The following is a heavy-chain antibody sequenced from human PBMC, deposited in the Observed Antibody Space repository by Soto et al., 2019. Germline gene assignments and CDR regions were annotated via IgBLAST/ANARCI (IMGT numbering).Heavy chain of an antibody. V-gene: IGHV1-69*01. Sequence: QVQLVQSGAEVKKPGSSVKVSCKASGGTFSSYAISWVRQAPGQGLEWMGGIIPIFGTANYAQKFQGRVTITAEESTSTAYMERGSLSSEDTAVYFCARRQHIVVVSAILGGAFDIWGQGTMVTVSS. D-gene: IGHD2-21*01. J-gene: IGHJ3*02. CDR3: ARRQHIVVVSAILGGAFDI. CDR2: IIPIFGTA. CDR1: GGTFSSYA.